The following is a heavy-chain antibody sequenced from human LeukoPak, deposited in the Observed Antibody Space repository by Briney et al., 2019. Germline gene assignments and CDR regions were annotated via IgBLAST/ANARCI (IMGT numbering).Heavy chain of an antibody. D-gene: IGHD6-13*01. CDR1: GYTFTSYG. CDR2: ISAYNGNT. CDR3: ARDPGVRSSSWYMVYYYYYGMDV. J-gene: IGHJ6*02. Sequence: ASVKVSCKASGYTFTSYGISWVRQAPGQGLEWMGWISAYNGNTNYAQKLQGRVTMTTDTSTSTAYLELRSMRSDDTAVYYCARDPGVRSSSWYMVYYYYYGMDVWGQGTTVTVSS. V-gene: IGHV1-18*01.